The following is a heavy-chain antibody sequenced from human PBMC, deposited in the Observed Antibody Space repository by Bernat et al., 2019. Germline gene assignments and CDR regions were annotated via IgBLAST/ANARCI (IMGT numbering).Heavy chain of an antibody. CDR3: ARPYSNNWYDAFDI. V-gene: IGHV3-48*04. CDR1: GFTFSSYA. CDR2: ISGSSSSM. D-gene: IGHD6-13*01. Sequence: EVQLLESGGGLVQPGGSLRLSCAASGFTFSSYAMSWVRQAPGKGLEWVSCISGSSSSMYYADSVKGRFTISRDNAKNLLYLQMNSLGAEDTALYYCARPYSNNWYDAFDIWGQGTMVTVSS. J-gene: IGHJ3*02.